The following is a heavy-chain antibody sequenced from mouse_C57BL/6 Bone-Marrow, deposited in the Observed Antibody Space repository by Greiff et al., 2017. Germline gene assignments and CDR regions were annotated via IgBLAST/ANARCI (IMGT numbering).Heavy chain of an antibody. CDR3: ARYPSIYYYGSSYPLFDY. Sequence: QVQLQQSGAELVKPGASVKMSCKASGYTFTSYWITWVKQRPGQGLEWIGDIYPGSGSTNYNEKFKSKATLTVDTSSSTAYMQLSCLTSEDSAVYYCARYPSIYYYGSSYPLFDYWGQGTTLTVSS. J-gene: IGHJ2*01. CDR2: IYPGSGST. V-gene: IGHV1-55*01. CDR1: GYTFTSYW. D-gene: IGHD1-1*01.